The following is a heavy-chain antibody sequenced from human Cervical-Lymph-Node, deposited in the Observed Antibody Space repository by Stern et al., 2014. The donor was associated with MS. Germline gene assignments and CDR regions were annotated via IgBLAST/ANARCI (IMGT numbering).Heavy chain of an antibody. CDR3: ARGRGGNYRYYFDY. CDR1: GFTFSSYS. Sequence: EVQLVESGGGLVKPGGSLRLSCEASGFTFSSYSMNWVRQAPGQGLEWVASISSGGSYIYYADSLKGRFTISRDNAKNSLYLQMNSLRAEDTAVYYCARGRGGNYRYYFDYWGQGTLVTVSS. J-gene: IGHJ4*02. CDR2: ISSGGSYI. V-gene: IGHV3-21*01. D-gene: IGHD4-23*01.